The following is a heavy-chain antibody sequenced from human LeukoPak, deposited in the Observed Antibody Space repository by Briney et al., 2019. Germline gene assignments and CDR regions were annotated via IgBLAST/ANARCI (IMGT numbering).Heavy chain of an antibody. CDR2: INWNGGST. Sequence: GGSLRLSCAASGFTFYDYGMSWVRHAPGKGLEWVSGINWNGGSTVYADSVKGRFTISRDNAKNSLYLQMNSLRAEDTALYLCARELVGATYYYYMDVWGKGTTVTVSS. CDR1: GFTFYDYG. D-gene: IGHD1-26*01. J-gene: IGHJ6*03. CDR3: ARELVGATYYYYMDV. V-gene: IGHV3-20*01.